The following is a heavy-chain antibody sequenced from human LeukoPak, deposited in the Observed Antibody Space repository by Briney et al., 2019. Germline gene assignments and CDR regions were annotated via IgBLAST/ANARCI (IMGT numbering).Heavy chain of an antibody. D-gene: IGHD2-15*01. CDR1: GGSISSYY. CDR3: ARDRASAGGFDY. V-gene: IGHV4-59*01. Sequence: SETLSVTCTVSGGSISSYYWSWIRQPPGKGLEWIGYIYYSGTSNYNPSLQSRVTISVATSKNQFSLKLSSVTAADTALYYCARDRASAGGFDYWGQGTLLTVSS. J-gene: IGHJ4*02. CDR2: IYYSGTS.